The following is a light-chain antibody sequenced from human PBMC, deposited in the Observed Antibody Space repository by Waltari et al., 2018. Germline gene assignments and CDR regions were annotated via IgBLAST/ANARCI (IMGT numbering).Light chain of an antibody. Sequence: QSALTQPASVSGSPGQSITISCTGTRIDVGGYNYVSWYQQHPGKAPKLMLYDVSKRPSGVSNRFSGSKSGNTASLTISGLQAEDEADYYCSSYTSSSSVVFGAGTKLTVL. CDR2: DVS. V-gene: IGLV2-14*01. CDR1: RIDVGGYNY. CDR3: SSYTSSSSVV. J-gene: IGLJ2*01.